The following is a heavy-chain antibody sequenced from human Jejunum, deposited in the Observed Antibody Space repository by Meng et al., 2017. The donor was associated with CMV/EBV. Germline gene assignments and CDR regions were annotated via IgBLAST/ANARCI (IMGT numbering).Heavy chain of an antibody. V-gene: IGHV1-18*01. D-gene: IGHD6-13*01. CDR1: GYTVTKYG. CDR3: ARAMISYSSSWYGAY. CDR2: ISAYNGNT. J-gene: IGHJ4*02. Sequence: GYTVTKYGRSGVRQAPGEGIEWMGGISAYNGNTNDEQKVQGRVTRTTETSTSTAYMELRSLRSDDTAMYYCARAMISYSSSWYGAYWGQGTLVTVSS.